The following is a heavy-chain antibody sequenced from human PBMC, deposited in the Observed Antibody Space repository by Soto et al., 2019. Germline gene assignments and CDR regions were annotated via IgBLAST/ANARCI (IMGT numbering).Heavy chain of an antibody. Sequence: DVQLVESGGGLVQPGRSLRLSCAASGFTFDDYAMHWVRQAPGKGLEWVSGISWNSGSIGYADSVKGRFTISRDNAKNSLYQQMHSLRAADTALYYCAKDIRGGDSGSYYYYGMDVWGQGTTVTVSS. CDR3: AKDIRGGDSGSYYYYGMDV. D-gene: IGHD1-26*01. V-gene: IGHV3-9*01. CDR2: ISWNSGSI. CDR1: GFTFDDYA. J-gene: IGHJ6*02.